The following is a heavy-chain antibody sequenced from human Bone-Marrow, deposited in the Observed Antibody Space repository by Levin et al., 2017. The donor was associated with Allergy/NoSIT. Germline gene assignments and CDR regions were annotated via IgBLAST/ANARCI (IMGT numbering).Heavy chain of an antibody. J-gene: IGHJ5*02. Sequence: GESLKISCKASQYTFINYDIHWVRQAPGQGLEWMGWMNPKSGHTGYAQKFQGRVAMTRVVSEETAYLDVYSLTSDDTAMYYCVRAPSEHSKQVGGYWFDPWGQGTQVTVSS. CDR2: MNPKSGHT. D-gene: IGHD3-22*01. CDR3: VRAPSEHSKQVGGYWFDP. V-gene: IGHV1-8*01. CDR1: QYTFINYD.